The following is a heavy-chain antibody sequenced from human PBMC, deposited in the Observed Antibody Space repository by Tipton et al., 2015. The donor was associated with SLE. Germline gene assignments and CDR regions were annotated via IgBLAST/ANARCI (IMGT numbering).Heavy chain of an antibody. J-gene: IGHJ3*02. CDR3: AREEENDVWSGGEAFDI. CDR1: GGSISSGGYY. V-gene: IGHV4-31*03. CDR2: IYYSGST. Sequence: TLSLTCTVSGGSISSGGYYWSWIRRHPGKGLEWIGYIYYSGSTDYNPSLKSRVTISVDTSKNQFSLKLSSVTAADTTVYYCAREEENDVWSGGEAFDIWGQETMVTVSS. D-gene: IGHD3-3*01.